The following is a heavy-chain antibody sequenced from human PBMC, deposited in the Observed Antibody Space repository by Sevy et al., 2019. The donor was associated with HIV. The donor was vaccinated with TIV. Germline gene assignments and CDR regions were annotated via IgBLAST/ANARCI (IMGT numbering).Heavy chain of an antibody. CDR1: GFTFSSYA. D-gene: IGHD1-20*01. Sequence: GGSLRLSCAASGFTFSSYAMSWVRQAPGKGLEWVSAISGSGGSTYYADSVKGRFTISRDNAKNSLYLQMNSLRAEDTAVYYCVLTETLQGRYYYGMDVWAQGPTVTVSS. CDR3: VLTETLQGRYYYGMDV. CDR2: ISGSGGST. V-gene: IGHV3-23*01. J-gene: IGHJ6*02.